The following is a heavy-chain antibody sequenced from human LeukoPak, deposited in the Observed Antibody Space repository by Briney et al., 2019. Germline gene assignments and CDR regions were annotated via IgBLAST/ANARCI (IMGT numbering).Heavy chain of an antibody. CDR2: LYSGGAT. Sequence: GGSLRLSCAASGFTVSSNYMSWVRQAPGKGLEWVSLLYSGGATYYADSVKGRFTISRDNSKNTVYLQMNSLRAEDTAVYYCARVGGTYYLDYWGQGTLVTVSS. D-gene: IGHD1-26*01. CDR3: ARVGGTYYLDY. CDR1: GFTVSSNY. J-gene: IGHJ4*02. V-gene: IGHV3-66*01.